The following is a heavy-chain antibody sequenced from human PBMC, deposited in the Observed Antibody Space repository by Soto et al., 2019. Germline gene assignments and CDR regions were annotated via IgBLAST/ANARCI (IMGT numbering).Heavy chain of an antibody. CDR2: IIAGNGNT. J-gene: IGHJ4*02. V-gene: IGHV1-3*01. D-gene: IGHD2-15*01. Sequence: PGQRLEWMGGIIAGNGNTKYSQKFQGRVTITRDTSASTAYMELSSLRSEDTAVYYCARGPGGPDGPGDYWGQGTLVTVSS. CDR3: ARGPGGPDGPGDY.